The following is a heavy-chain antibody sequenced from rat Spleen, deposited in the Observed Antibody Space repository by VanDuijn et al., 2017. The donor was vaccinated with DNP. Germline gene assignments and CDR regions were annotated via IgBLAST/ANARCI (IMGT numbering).Heavy chain of an antibody. J-gene: IGHJ2*01. CDR2: ISYDGGSS. CDR1: GFTFSDYY. Sequence: EVQLVESGGGLVQPGGSLKLSCAVSGFTFSDYYMAWVRQAPTKGLEWVASISYDGGSSYYGESVKGRFTISRDNAKSTLYLQMNSLRSEDMATYYCVRWYNSGYYFDYWGQGVMVTVSS. CDR3: VRWYNSGYYFDY. D-gene: IGHD4-3*01. V-gene: IGHV5-22*01.